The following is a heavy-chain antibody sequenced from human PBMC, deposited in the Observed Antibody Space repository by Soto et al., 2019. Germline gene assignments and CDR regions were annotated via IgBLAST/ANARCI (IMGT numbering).Heavy chain of an antibody. Sequence: QVHLVQSGAEVKKPGSSVKVSCKASGDTFSSFAISWVRQAPGQGLEWMGGIIPIFRTPKYGQKVQGRGTITADEPTSTAYMELSSLRSEDTAVYYCARDKDREQLGGNYYYGLDVWGQGTRVIVSS. V-gene: IGHV1-69*12. CDR2: IIPIFRTP. D-gene: IGHD1-1*01. CDR3: ARDKDREQLGGNYYYGLDV. CDR1: GDTFSSFA. J-gene: IGHJ6*02.